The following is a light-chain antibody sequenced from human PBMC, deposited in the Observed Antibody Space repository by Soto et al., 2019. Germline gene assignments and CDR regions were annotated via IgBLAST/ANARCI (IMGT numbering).Light chain of an antibody. CDR3: QQRSNWYT. CDR2: DAS. CDR1: QSVSSY. J-gene: IGKJ2*01. Sequence: EIVLTQSPATLSLSPGERATLSCRASQSVSSYLAWYQQKPGQDPRLLIYDASNRATGIPARFSGSGSGTEFPLTISSLEPEDFAVYYCQQRSNWYTFGQGTKLEIK. V-gene: IGKV3-11*01.